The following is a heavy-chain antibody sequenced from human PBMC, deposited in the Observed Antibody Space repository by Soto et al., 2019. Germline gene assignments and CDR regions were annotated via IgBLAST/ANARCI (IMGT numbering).Heavy chain of an antibody. CDR2: ISYDGSNK. Sequence: SLRLSCAASGFTFSSYGMHWVRQAPGKGLEWVAVISYDGSNKYYADSVKGRFTISRDNSKNTLYLQMNSLRAEDTAVYYCAKGRNSGEFYYYYGMDVWGQGTTVTVSS. D-gene: IGHD3-10*01. CDR1: GFTFSSYG. CDR3: AKGRNSGEFYYYYGMDV. J-gene: IGHJ6*02. V-gene: IGHV3-30*18.